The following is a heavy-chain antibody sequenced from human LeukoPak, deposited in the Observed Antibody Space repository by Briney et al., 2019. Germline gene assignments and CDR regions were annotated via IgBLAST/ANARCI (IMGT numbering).Heavy chain of an antibody. D-gene: IGHD1-1*01. CDR3: ARDILGWNDVDYFDY. CDR1: GFTFSSYE. V-gene: IGHV3-48*03. J-gene: IGHJ4*02. Sequence: GRSLRLSCAASGFTFSSYEMNWVRQAPGKGLEWVSYISSSGSTIYYADSVKGRFTISRDNAKNSLYLQMNSLRAEDTAVYYCARDILGWNDVDYFDYWGQGTLVTVSS. CDR2: ISSSGSTI.